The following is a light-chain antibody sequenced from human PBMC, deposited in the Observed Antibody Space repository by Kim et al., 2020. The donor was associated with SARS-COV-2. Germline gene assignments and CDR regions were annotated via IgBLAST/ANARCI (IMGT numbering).Light chain of an antibody. CDR3: QSYDNYNQV. CDR2: GDD. Sequence: GKTVTIPCTRSSGSIASNYVQWYQQRPGSSPTTVIYGDDQRPSGVPDRFSGSIDSSSNSASLTISSLKTEDEAEYYCQSYDNYNQVFGGGTKLTVL. CDR1: SGSIASNY. V-gene: IGLV6-57*01. J-gene: IGLJ3*02.